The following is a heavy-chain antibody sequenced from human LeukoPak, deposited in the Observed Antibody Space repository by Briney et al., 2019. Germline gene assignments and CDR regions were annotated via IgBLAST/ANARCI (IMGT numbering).Heavy chain of an antibody. V-gene: IGHV3-21*01. CDR3: ARARLSSSSTNAFDI. D-gene: IGHD6-6*01. J-gene: IGHJ3*02. CDR1: GFTFSSYS. Sequence: GGSLRLSCAASGFTFSSYSMNWVRQAPGKGLEWVSSISSSSSYIYYADSVKGRFTISRDNAKNSLYLQMNSLRAEDTAVYYCARARLSSSSTNAFDIWGQGTMVTVSS. CDR2: ISSSSSYI.